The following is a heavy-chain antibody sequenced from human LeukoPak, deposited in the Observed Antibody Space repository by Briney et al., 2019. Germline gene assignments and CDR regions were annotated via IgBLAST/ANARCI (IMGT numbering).Heavy chain of an antibody. Sequence: ASVKISCKASGYTFTGYYINWVRQAPGQAPEWVGWVNPNTGGTRYAQKFQGRVTMTRDTSITTAFVELRGLTFDDTAVFYCVREAGPLDWGQGTLATVSS. CDR2: VNPNTGGT. CDR3: VREAGPLD. CDR1: GYTFTGYY. J-gene: IGHJ4*02. V-gene: IGHV1-2*02.